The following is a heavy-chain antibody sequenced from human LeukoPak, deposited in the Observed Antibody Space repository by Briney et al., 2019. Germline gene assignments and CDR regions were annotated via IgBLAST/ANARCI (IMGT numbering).Heavy chain of an antibody. V-gene: IGHV5-10-1*01. J-gene: IGHJ5*02. CDR1: GYSFTSYW. CDR3: ARHRRWLQFFDP. CDR2: IDPSDSYT. Sequence: GESLKISCKGSGYSFTSYWISWVRQMPGKGLEWMGRIDPSDSYTNYSPPFQGHVTISADKSISTVYLQWSSLKASDTAMYYCARHRRWLQFFDPWGQGTLVTVSS. D-gene: IGHD5-24*01.